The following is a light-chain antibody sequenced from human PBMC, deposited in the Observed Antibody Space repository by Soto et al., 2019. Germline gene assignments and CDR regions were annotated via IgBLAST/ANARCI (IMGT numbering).Light chain of an antibody. CDR3: GTWDSSLSVVV. J-gene: IGLJ2*01. V-gene: IGLV1-51*01. Sequence: QSVLTQPPSVSAAPGQKVTISCSGSSSKIGNNYVSCYQQLPGTAPKLLIYDNNKRPSGIPDRLSGSKSGTSATLGITGLQTGDEADYYCGTWDSSLSVVVFGGGTKLTVL. CDR1: SSKIGNNY. CDR2: DNN.